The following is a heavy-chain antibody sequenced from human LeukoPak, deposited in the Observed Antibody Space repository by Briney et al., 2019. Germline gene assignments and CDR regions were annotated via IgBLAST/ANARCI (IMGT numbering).Heavy chain of an antibody. V-gene: IGHV3-33*01. D-gene: IGHD1-26*01. CDR3: GRAETDWQRTSGTWFGMDV. Sequence: LRLSCAASGFTFTRYGMRWVRQAPGKGLEWLAIIWYDATAPYYRASVKGRFTISRDNSKNTVYLQMHSLRVEDTALYYCGRAETDWQRTSGTWFGMDVWERGHGHR. CDR1: GFTFTRYG. J-gene: IGHJ6*04. CDR2: IWYDATAP.